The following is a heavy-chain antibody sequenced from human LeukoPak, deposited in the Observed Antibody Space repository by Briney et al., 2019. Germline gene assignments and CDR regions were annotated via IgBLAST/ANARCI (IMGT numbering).Heavy chain of an antibody. Sequence: GGSLRLSCSASGFSFRSFAMYWVRPAPGKGGEYVSVIYINGVIRGYADSVKGRFAICRDNSKNTLYLKMRSLNSDDTATYSCVKSPHASGSYFGYWGQGTLVTVSS. CDR3: VKSPHASGSYFGY. V-gene: IGHV3-64D*09. CDR1: GFSFRSFA. CDR2: IYINGVIR. D-gene: IGHD6-25*01. J-gene: IGHJ4*02.